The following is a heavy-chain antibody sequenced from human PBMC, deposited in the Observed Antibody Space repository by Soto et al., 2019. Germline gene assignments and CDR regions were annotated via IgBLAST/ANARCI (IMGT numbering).Heavy chain of an antibody. CDR3: ATLPYGGHHVYFDS. Sequence: QVQLVQSGAEVKKPGSSVKVSCKASGGTFTSYGITWVRQAPGQGLVWMGRIIPISGTANYAQKFQDTVTIIADESTNTPFIELTNRIDEHTAVYYCATLPYGGHHVYFDSWRQGTLVTVSS. J-gene: IGHJ4*02. V-gene: IGHV1-69*01. D-gene: IGHD1-26*01. CDR1: GGTFTSYG. CDR2: IIPISGTA.